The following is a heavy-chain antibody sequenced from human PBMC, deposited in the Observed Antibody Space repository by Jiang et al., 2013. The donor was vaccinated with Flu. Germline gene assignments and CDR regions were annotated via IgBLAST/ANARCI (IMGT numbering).Heavy chain of an antibody. D-gene: IGHD3-16*02. CDR3: ARHPTYYDYVWGSYRPTPFDY. Sequence: WLALIYWDDDKRYSPSLKSRLTITKDTSKNQVVLTMTNMDPVDTATYYCARHPTYYDYVWGSYRPTPFDYWGQGTLVTVSS. CDR2: IYWDDDK. J-gene: IGHJ4*02. V-gene: IGHV2-5*02.